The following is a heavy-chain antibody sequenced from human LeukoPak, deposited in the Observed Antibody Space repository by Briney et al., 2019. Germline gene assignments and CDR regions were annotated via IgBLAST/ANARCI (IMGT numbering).Heavy chain of an antibody. V-gene: IGHV1-8*01. J-gene: IGHJ6*03. CDR3: ARFGGSDTPLLYYYYYYYMDV. D-gene: IGHD3-16*01. CDR2: MIPNSGNT. Sequence: ASVKVSCKASGYTFTSYDINWVRQATGQGLEWLGWMIPNSGNTGYAQKFQGRVTMTRNTSISTAYMELSSLRSEDTAVYYCARFGGSDTPLLYYYYYYYMDVWGKGTTVTVSS. CDR1: GYTFTSYD.